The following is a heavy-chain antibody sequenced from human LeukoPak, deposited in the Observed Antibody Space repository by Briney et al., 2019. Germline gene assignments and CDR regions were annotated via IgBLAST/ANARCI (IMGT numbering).Heavy chain of an antibody. V-gene: IGHV1-8*01. J-gene: IGHJ5*02. D-gene: IGHD2-2*02. CDR1: GYTFTSYD. Sequence: ASVKVSCKASGYTFTSYDINWVRQAPGQGLEWMGWMNPNSGNTGCAQKFQGRVTMTRNTSVSTAYMELSSLRSEDTAVYYCARGQGYCSKTSCYTPSWFDPWGQGTLVTVSS. CDR2: MNPNSGNT. CDR3: ARGQGYCSKTSCYTPSWFDP.